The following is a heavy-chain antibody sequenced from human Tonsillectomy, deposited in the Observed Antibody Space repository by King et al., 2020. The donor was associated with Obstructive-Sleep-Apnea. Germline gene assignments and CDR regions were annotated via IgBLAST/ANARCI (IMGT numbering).Heavy chain of an antibody. CDR3: ARSIAVAGIGFVDY. V-gene: IGHV3-30*04. CDR1: GFTFSSYA. D-gene: IGHD6-19*01. J-gene: IGHJ4*02. CDR2: ISYDGSNK. Sequence: VQLVGSGGGVVQPGRSLRLSCAASGFTFSSYAMHWVRQAPGKGLEWVAVISYDGSNKYYADSVKGRFTISRDNSKNTLYLQMNSLRAEDTAVYYCARSIAVAGIGFVDYWGQGTLVTVSS.